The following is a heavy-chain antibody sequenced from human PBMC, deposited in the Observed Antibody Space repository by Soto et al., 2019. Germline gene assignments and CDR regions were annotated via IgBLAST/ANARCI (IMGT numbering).Heavy chain of an antibody. CDR1: GGSISSGGYY. Sequence: PSETLSLTCTVSGGSISSGGYYWSWIRQNPGKGLEWIGYIYYSGSTYYNPSLKSRVTISVDTSKNQFSLKLSSVTAADTAVYYCARVVGVGATRIRTVYWFDPWGQGTLVTVSS. V-gene: IGHV4-61*08. J-gene: IGHJ5*02. CDR2: IYYSGST. D-gene: IGHD1-26*01. CDR3: ARVVGVGATRIRTVYWFDP.